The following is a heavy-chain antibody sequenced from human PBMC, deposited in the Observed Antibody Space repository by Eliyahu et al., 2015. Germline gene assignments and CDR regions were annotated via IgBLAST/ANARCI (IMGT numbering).Heavy chain of an antibody. V-gene: IGHV3-21*01. D-gene: IGHD2-2*01. CDR2: ISSSSSYI. CDR1: GFTFSSYS. J-gene: IGHJ6*02. CDR3: ASVGSYCSSTSCYGGGSYYYGMDV. Sequence: EVQLVESGGGLVKPGGSLRLSCAASGFTFSSYSXNWXRQXPGKGLEWVSSISSSSSYIYYADSVKGRFTISRDNAKNSLYLQMNSLRAEDTAVYYCASVGSYCSSTSCYGGGSYYYGMDVWGQGTTVTVSS.